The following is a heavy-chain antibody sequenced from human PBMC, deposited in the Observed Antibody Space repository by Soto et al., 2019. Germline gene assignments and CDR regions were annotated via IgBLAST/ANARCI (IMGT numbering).Heavy chain of an antibody. D-gene: IGHD3-3*01. Sequence: GASVKVSCKASGGTFSSYAISWVRQAPGQGLEWMGGIIPIFGTANYAQKFQGRVTITADESTSTAYMELSSLRSEDTAVYYCARWRRSYYYYGMDVWGQGTTVTVSS. CDR1: GGTFSSYA. CDR3: ARWRRSYYYYGMDV. V-gene: IGHV1-69*13. J-gene: IGHJ6*02. CDR2: IIPIFGTA.